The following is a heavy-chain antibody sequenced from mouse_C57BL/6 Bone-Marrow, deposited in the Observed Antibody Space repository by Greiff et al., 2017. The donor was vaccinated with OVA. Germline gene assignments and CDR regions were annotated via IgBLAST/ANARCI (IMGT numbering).Heavy chain of an antibody. V-gene: IGHV5-4*01. CDR1: GFTFSSYA. CDR3: ARDRGAWFAY. D-gene: IGHD3-1*01. CDR2: ISDGGSYT. J-gene: IGHJ3*01. Sequence: EVKLVESGGGLVKPGGSLKLSCAASGFTFSSYAMSWVRQTPEKRLEWVATISDGGSYTYYPDNVKGRFTISRDNAKNNLYQQMSHLKSEDTAMYYCARDRGAWFAYWGQGTLVTVSA.